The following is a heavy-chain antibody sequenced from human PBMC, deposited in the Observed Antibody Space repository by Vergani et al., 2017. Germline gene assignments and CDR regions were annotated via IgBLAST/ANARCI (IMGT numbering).Heavy chain of an antibody. J-gene: IGHJ4*02. V-gene: IGHV4-31*03. CDR2: IYYSGST. Sequence: QVQLQESGPGLVKPSQTLSLTCTVSGGSISSGGYYWSWIRQHPGKGLEWIGYIYYSGSTYYNPSLKSRVTISVDTSKNQFSLKLSSVTAADTAVYYCAREGSKSSSWRSRRPSGFDYWGQGTLVTVSS. D-gene: IGHD6-6*01. CDR3: AREGSKSSSWRSRRPSGFDY. CDR1: GGSISSGGYY.